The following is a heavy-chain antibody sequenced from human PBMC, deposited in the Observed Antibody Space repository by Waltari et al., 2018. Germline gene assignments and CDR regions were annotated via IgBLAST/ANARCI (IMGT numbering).Heavy chain of an antibody. J-gene: IGHJ4*02. CDR3: TTWGSLMSD. D-gene: IGHD3-16*01. CDR2: IKSKTEGGTA. V-gene: IGHV3-15*01. Sequence: EVQLVESGGGLVKPGESLRLSCAASGFTFSYAWMNWVRQAPGKGGEWVGRIKSKTEGGTADYSAPVKGRFTISRDDSKNTLYLQMNSLETEDTAVYYCTTWGSLMSDWGQGTLVTVSS. CDR1: GFTFSYAW.